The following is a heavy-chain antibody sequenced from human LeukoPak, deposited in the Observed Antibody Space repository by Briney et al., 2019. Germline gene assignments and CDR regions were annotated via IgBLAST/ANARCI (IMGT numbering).Heavy chain of an antibody. D-gene: IGHD3-3*01. Sequence: ASVKVSCKASGYTFTSYGISWVRQAPGQGLEWMGWISAYNGNTNYAQKLQGRVTMTTDTSTSTAYMELRSLRSDDTAVYYCARVYPQSYYDFWSGYPRPALDIWGQGTMVTVSS. CDR1: GYTFTSYG. V-gene: IGHV1-18*01. CDR3: ARVYPQSYYDFWSGYPRPALDI. J-gene: IGHJ3*02. CDR2: ISAYNGNT.